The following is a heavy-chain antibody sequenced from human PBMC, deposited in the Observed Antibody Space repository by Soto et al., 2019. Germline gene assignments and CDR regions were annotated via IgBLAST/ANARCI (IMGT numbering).Heavy chain of an antibody. J-gene: IGHJ4*02. CDR3: ARKSDSGPVPEAVGV. CDR2: IYSNGDT. D-gene: IGHD2-8*01. Sequence: EVQLVETGGGLIQPGGSLRLSCAASGFSVGSNYMTWVRQSPGKGLEWVSLIYSNGDTDYADSVKGRFSISRDNFKNTLYLQMNNLRAEDTAVYHCARKSDSGPVPEAVGVWGRGTLVTVSS. V-gene: IGHV3-53*02. CDR1: GFSVGSNY.